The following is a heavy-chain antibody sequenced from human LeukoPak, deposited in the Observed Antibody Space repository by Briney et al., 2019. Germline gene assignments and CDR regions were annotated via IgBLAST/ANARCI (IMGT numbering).Heavy chain of an antibody. CDR2: ITSSSRTI. D-gene: IGHD3-10*01. CDR3: AKMNYYGSGSYSPFDY. CDR1: GFTFSTYS. Sequence: GGSLRLSCAASGFTFSTYSMNWVRQAPGKGLEWVSYITSSSRTIYYADSVKGRFTISRDNSKNTLYLQMNSLRAEDTAVYYCAKMNYYGSGSYSPFDYWGQGTLVTVSS. V-gene: IGHV3-48*01. J-gene: IGHJ4*02.